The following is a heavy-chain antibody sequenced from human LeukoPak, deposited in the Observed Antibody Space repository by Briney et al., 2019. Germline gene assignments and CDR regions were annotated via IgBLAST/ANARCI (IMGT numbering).Heavy chain of an antibody. V-gene: IGHV4-59*08. D-gene: IGHD2-2*01. CDR3: ARHGSTYALRN. CDR2: IYYSEGT. Sequence: PSETLSLTCTVSGGSINSYYWSWIRQPPRPGLEWIGYIYYSEGTNYNPSLTRRITISVDTSKNQFSLTLSSVTAADTAVYYCARHGSTYALRNWGQGTLVTVSS. CDR1: GGSINSYY. J-gene: IGHJ4*02.